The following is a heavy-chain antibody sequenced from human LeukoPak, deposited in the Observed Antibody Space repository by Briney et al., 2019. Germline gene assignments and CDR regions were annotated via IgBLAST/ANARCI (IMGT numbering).Heavy chain of an antibody. Sequence: ASVKVSCKASGYTFTSYGISWVRQAPGQGLEWMGWISAYNGNTNYAQKLQGRVTMTTDTSTSTAYMELRSLRSDDTAVYYCAREGCYSSSWSNWFDPWGQGTLVTVSS. CDR2: ISAYNGNT. J-gene: IGHJ5*02. CDR3: AREGCYSSSWSNWFDP. V-gene: IGHV1-18*01. CDR1: GYTFTSYG. D-gene: IGHD6-13*01.